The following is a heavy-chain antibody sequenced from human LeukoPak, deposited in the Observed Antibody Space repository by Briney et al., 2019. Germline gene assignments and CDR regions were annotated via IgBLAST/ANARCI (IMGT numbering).Heavy chain of an antibody. CDR1: GFTFSNVW. J-gene: IGHJ4*02. D-gene: IGHD2-2*01. CDR3: TTGYNVIVPAAMWGWNYY. V-gene: IGHV3-15*01. Sequence: PGGSLRLSCAASGFTFSNVWMTWVRQAPGKGLEWVGRIKSKTDGGTIDYAAPVRGRFTISRDDSKNTLYLQMNSLTTEDTAFYYCTTGYNVIVPAAMWGWNYYWGQGTLVTVPS. CDR2: IKSKTDGGTI.